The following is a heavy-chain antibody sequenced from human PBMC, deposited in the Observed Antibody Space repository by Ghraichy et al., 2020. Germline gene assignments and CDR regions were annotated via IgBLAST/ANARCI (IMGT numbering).Heavy chain of an antibody. CDR1: GGALSCSPDT. D-gene: IGHD3-3*01. J-gene: IGHJ5*02. Sequence: SETLSLTYTVSGGALSCSPDTLSWIGQRPGQGLEWIGSIYYSGSTYYNPSLKSRVTISVDTSKNQFSLKLSSVTAADTAVYYCARNSPYYDFWSGSNNWFDPW. V-gene: IGHV4-39*01. CDR2: IYYSGST. CDR3: ARNSPYYDFWSGSNNWFDP.